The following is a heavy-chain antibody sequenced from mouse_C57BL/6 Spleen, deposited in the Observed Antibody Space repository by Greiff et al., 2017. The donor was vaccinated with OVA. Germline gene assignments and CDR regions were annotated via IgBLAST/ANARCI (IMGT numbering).Heavy chain of an antibody. J-gene: IGHJ2*01. CDR3: AYGSFYYFDY. D-gene: IGHD1-1*01. CDR2: LYPGDGDT. V-gene: IGHV1-82*01. Sequence: QVQLQPSGPELVKPGASVKISCKASGYAFSSSWMNWVKQRPGTGLEWIGRLYPGDGDTNYNGKFKGKATLTADKSSSTAYMQLSSLTSEDSAVYFCAYGSFYYFDYWGQGTTLTVSS. CDR1: GYAFSSSW.